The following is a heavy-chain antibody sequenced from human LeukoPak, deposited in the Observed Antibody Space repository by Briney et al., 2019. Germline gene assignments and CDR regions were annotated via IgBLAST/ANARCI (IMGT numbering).Heavy chain of an antibody. CDR1: GFTLSSYS. CDR2: ISSSSSYI. D-gene: IGHD5-18*01. CDR3: ARGIYNYGYRFSY. V-gene: IGHV3-21*01. J-gene: IGHJ4*02. Sequence: GGSLRLSCAASGFTLSSYSMNWVRQAPGKGLEWVSSISSSSSYIYYSDSVKGRFTISRDNAKNSLFLQMNSLRAEDTAIYYCARGIYNYGYRFSYWGQGTLVTVSS.